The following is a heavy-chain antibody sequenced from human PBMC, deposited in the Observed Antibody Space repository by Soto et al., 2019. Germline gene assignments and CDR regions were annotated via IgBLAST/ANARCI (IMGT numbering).Heavy chain of an antibody. V-gene: IGHV4-31*02. CDR1: GGSISSGGDY. CDR2: IYYSGST. J-gene: IGHJ6*02. CDR3: ARALMVRGLIYYYGMAV. Sequence: SETLSLTCTVSGGSISSGGDYWSWIRQHPGKGLEWIGYIYYSGSTYYNPSLKSRVSISVDTSKNQFSLKLNSVTAADTAVYYCARALMVRGLIYYYGMAVWGQGTSVPVSS. D-gene: IGHD3-10*01.